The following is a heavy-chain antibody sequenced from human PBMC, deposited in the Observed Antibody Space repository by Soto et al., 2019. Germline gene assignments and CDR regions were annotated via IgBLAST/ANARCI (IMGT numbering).Heavy chain of an antibody. CDR1: WFTVSSNY. Sequence: GGSLRLSCAASWFTVSSNYMSWVRQAPGKGLEWVSVIYSGGSTYYADSVKGRFTISRHNSKNTLYLQMNSLRAEDTAVYYCARDRRDYGDYAFDYWGQGTLVTVSS. CDR2: IYSGGST. D-gene: IGHD4-17*01. CDR3: ARDRRDYGDYAFDY. J-gene: IGHJ4*02. V-gene: IGHV3-53*04.